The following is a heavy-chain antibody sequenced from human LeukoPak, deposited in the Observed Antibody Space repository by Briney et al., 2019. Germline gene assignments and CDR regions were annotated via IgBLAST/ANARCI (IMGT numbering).Heavy chain of an antibody. J-gene: IGHJ4*02. Sequence: GGSLRLSCAASGFTFDDYAMHWVRQAPGKGLEWVSGISWNSGSIGYAGSVKGRFTISRDNAKNSPYLQMNSLRAEDTALYYCAKEYYDFWSGYQAIDYWGQGTLVTVSS. D-gene: IGHD3-3*01. CDR2: ISWNSGSI. CDR3: AKEYYDFWSGYQAIDY. CDR1: GFTFDDYA. V-gene: IGHV3-9*01.